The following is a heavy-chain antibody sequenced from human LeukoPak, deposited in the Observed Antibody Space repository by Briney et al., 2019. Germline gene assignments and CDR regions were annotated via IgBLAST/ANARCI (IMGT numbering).Heavy chain of an antibody. V-gene: IGHV1-2*06. CDR1: GYTFTDYY. Sequence: GASVKVSCKTSGYTFTDYYIHWVRQAPGQGLEWMGRIHPNNGGTNYALKFQGRVTMTRYTSISTAYMELSRLRSDDTAVYYCARDPSITMVRGAYNWFDPRGQGTLVTVSS. J-gene: IGHJ5*02. D-gene: IGHD3-10*01. CDR2: IHPNNGGT. CDR3: ARDPSITMVRGAYNWFDP.